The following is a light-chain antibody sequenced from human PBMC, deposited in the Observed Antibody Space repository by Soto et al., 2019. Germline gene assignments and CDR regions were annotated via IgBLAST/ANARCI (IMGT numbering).Light chain of an antibody. CDR3: CSYAGSYTWV. V-gene: IGLV2-11*01. CDR2: DVS. J-gene: IGLJ1*01. Sequence: QSALTQPRSVSGSPGQSVTISCTGTSSDVGGYNYVSWYQQHPGKAPKLMIYDVSKRPSGVPDRLSGSKSGNTASLTISGLQAEDEAEYYCCSYAGSYTWVFGTGTKLTVL. CDR1: SSDVGGYNY.